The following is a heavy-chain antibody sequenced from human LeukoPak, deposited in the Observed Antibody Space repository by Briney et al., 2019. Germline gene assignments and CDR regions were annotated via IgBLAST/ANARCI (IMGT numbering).Heavy chain of an antibody. Sequence: SETLSLTCTVSGGSMNNHYWTWIRQPPGKGLELIGHIFSSRTTAYTPSLKSRVTMSIDTSRNQFSLNVFSVTAADSAVYYCARFNSGCSEASCYVHYWGQGTLVTVSS. CDR1: GGSMNNHY. V-gene: IGHV4-59*11. CDR3: ARFNSGCSEASCYVHY. D-gene: IGHD2-2*01. J-gene: IGHJ4*02. CDR2: IFSSRTT.